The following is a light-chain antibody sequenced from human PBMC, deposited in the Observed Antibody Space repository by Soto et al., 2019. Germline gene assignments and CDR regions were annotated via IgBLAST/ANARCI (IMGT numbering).Light chain of an antibody. CDR1: QSVSSSY. CDR3: QHPRT. V-gene: IGKV3-20*01. J-gene: IGKJ4*01. Sequence: EIVLTQSPGTLSLSPGERATLSCRASQSVSSSYLAWYQQKPGQAPRLLIYGASSRATGIPDRFSGSGSGTDFTLTISRLEPEDFAVYYCQHPRTFGGGTKVEIK. CDR2: GAS.